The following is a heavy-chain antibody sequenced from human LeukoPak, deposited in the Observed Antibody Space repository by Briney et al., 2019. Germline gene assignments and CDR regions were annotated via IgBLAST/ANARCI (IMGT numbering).Heavy chain of an antibody. Sequence: GGSLRLSCAASGFTFSSYGMHWVRQAPGKGLEWVAVISYDGSNKYYADSVKGRFTISRDNSKNTLYLQMNSLRAEDTAVYYCAKDGYYGSGSHNDYWGQGTLVTVSS. CDR3: AKDGYYGSGSHNDY. CDR1: GFTFSSYG. J-gene: IGHJ4*02. D-gene: IGHD3-10*01. CDR2: ISYDGSNK. V-gene: IGHV3-33*05.